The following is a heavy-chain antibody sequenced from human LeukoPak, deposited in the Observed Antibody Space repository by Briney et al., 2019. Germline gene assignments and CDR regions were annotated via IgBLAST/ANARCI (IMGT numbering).Heavy chain of an antibody. CDR3: ARAYGDYPDY. V-gene: IGHV4-59*01. CDR1: GGSISSYY. D-gene: IGHD4-17*01. J-gene: IGHJ4*02. CDR2: IYYSGST. Sequence: SETLSLTCTVSGGSISSYYWSWIRQPPGKGLEWIGYIYYSGSTNYNPSLKSRVTISVDTSKNQFSLKLSSVTAAGTAVYYCARAYGDYPDYWGQGTLVTVSS.